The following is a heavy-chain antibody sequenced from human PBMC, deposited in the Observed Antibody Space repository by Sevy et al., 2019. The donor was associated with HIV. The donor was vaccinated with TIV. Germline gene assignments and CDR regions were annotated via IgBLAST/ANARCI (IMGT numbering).Heavy chain of an antibody. D-gene: IGHD1-1*01. CDR2: LKHRAYGGTL. Sequence: GGSLRLSCTASGFIFGDYAMSWVRQAPGKGLEWVSFLKHRAYGGTLDDAASVKGRITISRDDSKSVAHLQMNDLKTEDTAIYYCTRWKGAHSIFDYWGQGALVTVSS. V-gene: IGHV3-49*04. CDR1: GFIFGDYA. J-gene: IGHJ4*02. CDR3: TRWKGAHSIFDY.